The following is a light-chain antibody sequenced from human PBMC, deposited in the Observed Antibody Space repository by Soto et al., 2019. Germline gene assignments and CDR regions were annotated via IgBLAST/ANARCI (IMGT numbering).Light chain of an antibody. J-gene: IGKJ3*01. CDR3: QKYNSAPLT. CDR1: QGISNY. CDR2: AAS. V-gene: IGKV1-27*01. Sequence: DIQMTQSPSSLSASVGDRVTITCRASQGISNYLAWYQQKPGKVPKLLIYAASTLQSGGPSRFSGCGSGTDFPLSISSLQPEDVATYYWQKYNSAPLTFGPGTKVDIK.